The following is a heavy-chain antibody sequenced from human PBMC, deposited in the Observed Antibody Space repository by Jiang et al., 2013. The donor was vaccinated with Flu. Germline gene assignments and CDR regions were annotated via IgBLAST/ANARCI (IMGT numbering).Heavy chain of an antibody. CDR3: ARNGYYYYGMDV. J-gene: IGHJ6*02. CDR2: LYSGST. V-gene: IGHV4-39*01. Sequence: SISSSSYYWGWIRQPQGRAGVDWEYLYSGSTYYNPSLKSRVTISVDTSKNQXSLKLSSVTAADTAVYYCARNGYYYYGMDVWGQGTTVTVSS. CDR1: SISSSSYY. D-gene: IGHD6-13*01.